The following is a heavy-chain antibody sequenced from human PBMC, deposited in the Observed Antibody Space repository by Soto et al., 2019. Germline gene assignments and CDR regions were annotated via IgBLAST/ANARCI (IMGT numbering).Heavy chain of an antibody. CDR1: GGSIIGYY. CDR2: IYYSGST. Sequence: SETLSLTCTVSGGSIIGYYCSFIRHPPFKGLEWIGNIYYSGSTNYKPSLKSRVTISVDTSKNQFSLKLSSVTAADTAVYYCASSAPDYYYDSSGFDNWGQGALVTVSS. V-gene: IGHV4-59*01. D-gene: IGHD3-22*01. CDR3: ASSAPDYYYDSSGFDN. J-gene: IGHJ4*02.